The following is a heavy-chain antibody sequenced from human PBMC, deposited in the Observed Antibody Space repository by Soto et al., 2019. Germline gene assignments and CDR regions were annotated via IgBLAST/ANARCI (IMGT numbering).Heavy chain of an antibody. V-gene: IGHV4-34*01. CDR2: INHSGST. Sequence: SETLSLTCAVYGGSFSGYYWSWIRQPPGKGLEWIGEINHSGSTNYNPSLKSRVTISVDTSKNQFSLKLSSVTAADTAVYYCARFGATNYYYYYYGMDVWGQGTTVTVS. CDR1: GGSFSGYY. J-gene: IGHJ6*02. D-gene: IGHD3-10*01. CDR3: ARFGATNYYYYYYGMDV.